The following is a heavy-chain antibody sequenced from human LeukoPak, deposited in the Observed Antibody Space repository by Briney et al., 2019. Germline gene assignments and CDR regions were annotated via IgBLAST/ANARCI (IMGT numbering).Heavy chain of an antibody. CDR2: IKSKTDGGTT. D-gene: IGHD6-19*01. CDR1: GFTFSSYW. J-gene: IGHJ4*02. Sequence: GGSLRLSCAASGFTFSSYWMSWVRQAPGKGLEWVGRIKSKTDGGTTDYAAPVKGRFTISRDDSKNTLYLQMNSLKTEDTAVYYCTTVRGGAVAGFFDYWGQGTLVTVSS. V-gene: IGHV3-15*01. CDR3: TTVRGGAVAGFFDY.